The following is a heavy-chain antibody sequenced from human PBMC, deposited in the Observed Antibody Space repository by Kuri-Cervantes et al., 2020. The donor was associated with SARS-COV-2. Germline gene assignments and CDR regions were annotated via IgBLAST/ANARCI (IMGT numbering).Heavy chain of an antibody. V-gene: IGHV3-30-3*01. CDR3: ARGGHVVAIAPVDY. J-gene: IGHJ4*02. D-gene: IGHD2-21*01. CDR2: ISYDGSNK. Sequence: GGSLRLSCAASGFTFSSYAMHWVRQAPGKGLEWVAVISYDGSNKYYADSVKGRFTISRDNSKNTLYLQMNSLRAEDTAVYYCARGGHVVAIAPVDYWGQGTLVTVSS. CDR1: GFTFSSYA.